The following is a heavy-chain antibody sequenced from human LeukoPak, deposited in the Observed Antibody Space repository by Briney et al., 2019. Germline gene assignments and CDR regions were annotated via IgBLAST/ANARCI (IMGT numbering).Heavy chain of an antibody. D-gene: IGHD5-18*01. Sequence: RASVKVSCKASGYTFTSYGISWVRQAPGQGLEWMGWISAYNGNTNYAQKLQGRVTMTTDTSTSTAYMELRSLRSDDTAVYYCARDGSRQLWLRPNNFDYWGQGTLVTVSS. CDR2: ISAYNGNT. CDR1: GYTFTSYG. V-gene: IGHV1-18*01. CDR3: ARDGSRQLWLRPNNFDY. J-gene: IGHJ4*02.